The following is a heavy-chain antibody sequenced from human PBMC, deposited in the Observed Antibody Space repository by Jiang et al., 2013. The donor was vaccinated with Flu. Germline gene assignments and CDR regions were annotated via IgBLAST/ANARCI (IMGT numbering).Heavy chain of an antibody. V-gene: IGHV4-59*08. J-gene: IGHJ6*02. CDR1: GGFSSNYY. CDR2: IYYRRST. Sequence: GSGLVKPSETLSLTCTVSGGFSSNYYWSWIRQSPGKGLEWIGYIYYRRSTNYNPSLASRATISVDSPKHQISLKLSSVTAADTAMYYCARHRGDCSGGACSFHYSGMDVWGQGTTVTVSS. CDR3: ARHRGDCSGGACSFHYSGMDV. D-gene: IGHD2-15*01.